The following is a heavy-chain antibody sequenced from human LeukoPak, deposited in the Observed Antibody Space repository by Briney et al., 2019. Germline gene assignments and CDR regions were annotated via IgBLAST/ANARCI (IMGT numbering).Heavy chain of an antibody. D-gene: IGHD6-19*01. CDR2: ISYDGSNK. CDR1: GFTFSSYA. J-gene: IGHJ3*02. CDR3: ARGAVAGTWPGAFDI. V-gene: IGHV3-30-3*01. Sequence: GGSLRLSCAASGFTFSSYAMHWVCQAPGKGLEWVAVISYDGSNKYYADSVKGRFTISRDNSKNTLYLQMNSLRAEDTAVYYCARGAVAGTWPGAFDIRGQGTMVTVSS.